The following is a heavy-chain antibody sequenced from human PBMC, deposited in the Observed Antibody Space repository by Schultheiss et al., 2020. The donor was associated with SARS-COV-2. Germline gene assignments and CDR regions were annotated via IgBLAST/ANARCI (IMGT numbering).Heavy chain of an antibody. D-gene: IGHD1-7*01. V-gene: IGHV4-59*08. Sequence: SETLSLTCTVSGGSISSYYWSWIRQPPGKGLEWIGSIYYSGSTYYNPSLKSRVTISVDTSKNQFSLKLSSVTAADTAVYYCARRGTIHYYYYMDVWGKGTTVTVSS. CDR2: IYYSGST. CDR1: GGSISSYY. J-gene: IGHJ6*03. CDR3: ARRGTIHYYYYMDV.